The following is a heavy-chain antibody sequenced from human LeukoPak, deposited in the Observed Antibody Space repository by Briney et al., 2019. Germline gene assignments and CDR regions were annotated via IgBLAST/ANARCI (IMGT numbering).Heavy chain of an antibody. CDR1: GFTFSSYW. Sequence: GGSLRLSCEASGFTFSSYWMSWVRQPPGKGLEWVANIKQDGSEKYYVDSVKGRFTISRDNAKNSLYLQMNNLRAEDTAVYYCARDLGNWGQGTLVTVSS. CDR3: ARDLGN. CDR2: IKQDGSEK. D-gene: IGHD1-14*01. V-gene: IGHV3-7*01. J-gene: IGHJ4*02.